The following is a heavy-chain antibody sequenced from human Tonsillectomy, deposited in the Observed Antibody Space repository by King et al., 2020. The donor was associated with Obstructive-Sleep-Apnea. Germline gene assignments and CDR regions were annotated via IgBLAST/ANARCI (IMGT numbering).Heavy chain of an antibody. J-gene: IGHJ4*02. CDR2: IYYSGST. D-gene: IGHD3-10*01. CDR3: ARVYYGSGSLYYFDS. V-gene: IGHV4-30-4*01. Sequence: VQLQESGPRLVKPSQTLSLTCTVSGGSISSGDYYWSWIRQPPGKGLEWIGYIYYSGSTSYNPSLNSRVTISVDASEDQFSLKLSSVTAADTAVYYCARVYYGSGSLYYFDSWGQGTLVTVSS. CDR1: GGSISSGDYY.